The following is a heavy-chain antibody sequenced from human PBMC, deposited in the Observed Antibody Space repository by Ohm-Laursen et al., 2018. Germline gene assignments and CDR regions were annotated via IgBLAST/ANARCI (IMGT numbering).Heavy chain of an antibody. J-gene: IGHJ4*02. V-gene: IGHV4-39*01. CDR3: ARPGQMATIFSGFLV. Sequence: SETLSLTCTVSGGSISSSSYYWGWIRQPPGKGLEWIGSIYYSGSTYYNPSLKSRVTISVDTSKNQFSLKLSSVTAADTAVYYCARPGQMATIFSGFLVWGQGTLVTVSS. D-gene: IGHD5-24*01. CDR1: GGSISSSSYY. CDR2: IYYSGST.